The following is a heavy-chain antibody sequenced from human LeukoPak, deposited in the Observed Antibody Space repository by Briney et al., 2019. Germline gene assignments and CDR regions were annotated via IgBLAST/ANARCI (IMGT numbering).Heavy chain of an antibody. CDR2: IHIYRGNT. J-gene: IGHJ5*02. D-gene: IGHD6-13*01. CDR1: GGTFTNNYG. CDR3: ARDVGITVADSFDP. Sequence: ASVKVSCKSSGGTFTNNYGISWVRQAPGQGLEWMGWIHIYRGNTNYAQKFQGRVTMTTDTSTSTVYMEVRGLRSDDTAMYYCARDVGITVADSFDPWGQGTLVTVSS. V-gene: IGHV1-18*01.